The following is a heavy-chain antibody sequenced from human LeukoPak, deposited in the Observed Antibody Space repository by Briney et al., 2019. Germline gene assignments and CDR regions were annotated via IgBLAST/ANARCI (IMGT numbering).Heavy chain of an antibody. Sequence: GGSLRLSCAASGFTVSTNYMTWVRQAPGKGLEWVSVIYSGGNTYYADSVEGRFTISRHNSENTLYLQMNSLRAEDTAVYYCAKMRYYDSGGFPNFDYWGQGTLVTVFS. J-gene: IGHJ4*02. CDR1: GFTVSTNY. D-gene: IGHD3-22*01. CDR3: AKMRYYDSGGFPNFDY. CDR2: IYSGGNT. V-gene: IGHV3-53*04.